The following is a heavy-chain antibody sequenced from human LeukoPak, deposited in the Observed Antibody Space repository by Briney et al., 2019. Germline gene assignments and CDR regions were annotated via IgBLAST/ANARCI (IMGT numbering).Heavy chain of an antibody. J-gene: IGHJ4*02. CDR3: AAVDTAMVTNC. CDR2: ISWNSGSM. Sequence: GGSLRLSCAASGFTFDDYAMHWVRQAPGKGLEWVSGISWNSGSMGYADSVKGRFTISRDNAKNSLYLQMNSLRAEDMALYYCAAVDTAMVTNCWGQGTLVTVSS. CDR1: GFTFDDYA. D-gene: IGHD5-18*01. V-gene: IGHV3-9*03.